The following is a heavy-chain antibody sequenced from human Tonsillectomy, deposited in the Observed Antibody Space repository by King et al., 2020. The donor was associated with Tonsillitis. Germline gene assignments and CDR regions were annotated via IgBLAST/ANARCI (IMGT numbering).Heavy chain of an antibody. CDR1: VGTFSSYA. J-gene: IGHJ4*02. Sequence: QLVQSGAEVKKPGSSVKVSCKASVGTFSSYAISWVRQAPGQGLEWMGRIIPILGIANYEQKFQGRVTITADKSTSTAYMELSSLRSEDTAVYYCARSQEYSSSLFVYWGQGTLVTVSS. V-gene: IGHV1-69*04. CDR3: ARSQEYSSSLFVY. CDR2: IIPILGIA. D-gene: IGHD6-6*01.